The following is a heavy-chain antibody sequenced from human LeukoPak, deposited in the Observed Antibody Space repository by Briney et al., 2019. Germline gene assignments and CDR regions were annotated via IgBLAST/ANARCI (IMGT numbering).Heavy chain of an antibody. CDR1: GFTFDDYG. Sequence: GGSLRLSCAASGFTFDDYGMSWVRQAPGKGLEWVSGINWNGGSTGYADSVKGRFTISRDNAKNSLYLQMNSLRAEDTALYHCARAYCSSTSCLEDCWGQGTLVTVSS. D-gene: IGHD2-2*01. CDR3: ARAYCSSTSCLEDC. CDR2: INWNGGST. V-gene: IGHV3-20*01. J-gene: IGHJ4*02.